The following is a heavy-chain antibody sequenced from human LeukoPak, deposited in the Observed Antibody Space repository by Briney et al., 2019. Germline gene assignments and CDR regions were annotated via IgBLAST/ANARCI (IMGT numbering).Heavy chain of an antibody. V-gene: IGHV1-24*01. CDR3: ATVRLGDFAAYFFDY. CDR2: FDPEDGET. CDR1: GYTLTELS. D-gene: IGHD3-16*01. J-gene: IGHJ4*02. Sequence: ASVKVSCKVSGYTLTELSMHCVRQAPGKGLEWMGGFDPEDGETSYAQKFQGRVTMTEDTSTDTAYMELSSLRSEDTAVYYCATVRLGDFAAYFFDYWGQGTLVTVSS.